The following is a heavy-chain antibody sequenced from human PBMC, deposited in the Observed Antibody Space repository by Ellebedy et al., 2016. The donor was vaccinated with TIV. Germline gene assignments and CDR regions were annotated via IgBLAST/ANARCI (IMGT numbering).Heavy chain of an antibody. CDR1: GFTFSDYY. D-gene: IGHD2-2*01. Sequence: GESLKISCAASGFTFSDYYMIWIRQAPGKGLEWVSYISNSGSTIYYADSVQGRFTISRDNAKNSRSLLRNSLRAEDTAVYYCARDARFINQQHNWFDPWGQGTLVTVSS. V-gene: IGHV3-11*01. CDR3: ARDARFINQQHNWFDP. CDR2: ISNSGSTI. J-gene: IGHJ5*02.